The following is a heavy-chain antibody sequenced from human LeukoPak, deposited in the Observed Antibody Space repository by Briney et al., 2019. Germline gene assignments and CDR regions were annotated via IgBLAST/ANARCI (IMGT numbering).Heavy chain of an antibody. CDR1: GGSISSSNW. CDR2: IYHGGST. V-gene: IGHV4-4*02. J-gene: IGHJ4*02. CDR3: AKGEDYGSGTVHFAS. Sequence: SETLSLTCAVSGGSISSSNWWSWVRQPPGKGLEWIGEIYHGGSTNYNPSLKSRVAMPVDRSRNQFSLKPSSVTAADTAVYYCAKGEDYGSGTVHFASWGQGTLVTVSS. D-gene: IGHD3-10*01.